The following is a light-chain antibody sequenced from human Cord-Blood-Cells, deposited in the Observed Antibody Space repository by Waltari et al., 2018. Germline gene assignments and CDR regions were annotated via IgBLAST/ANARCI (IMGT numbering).Light chain of an antibody. J-gene: IGKJ4*01. Sequence: DIQMTQSPSSLSASVGDRVTITCQASQDISNYLNWYQQKPGKAPKLLIYDASNLETGVPSMFSGSGSGTDFTFTISSLPPEDIATYYCQQYDNLPLTFGGRTKVEIK. CDR1: QDISNY. V-gene: IGKV1-33*01. CDR2: DAS. CDR3: QQYDNLPLT.